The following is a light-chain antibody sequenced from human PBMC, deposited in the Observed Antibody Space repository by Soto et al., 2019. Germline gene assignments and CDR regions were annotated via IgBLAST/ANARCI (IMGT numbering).Light chain of an antibody. Sequence: DIQMTESPSTLSASVGHIFTISCRSSQSISSWLAWYQQKPGRAPKILIYDSSSLESGVPSRFSGSGSGTEFRLTISTMQPDDFATYYCQQYDSFSVTFGQGTRLEI. CDR3: QQYDSFSVT. J-gene: IGKJ5*01. CDR1: QSISSW. CDR2: DSS. V-gene: IGKV1-5*01.